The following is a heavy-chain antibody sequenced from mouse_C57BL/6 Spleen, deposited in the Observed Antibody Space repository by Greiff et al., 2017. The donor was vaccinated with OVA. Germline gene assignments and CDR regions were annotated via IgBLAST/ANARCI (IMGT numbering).Heavy chain of an antibody. J-gene: IGHJ2*01. CDR3: ARRDYGSSYVFDY. Sequence: QVQLQQSGAELVRPGASVKLSCKASGYTFTDYYINWVKQRPGQGLEWIARIYPGSGNTYYNEKFKGKATLTAEKSSSTAYMQLSSLTSEDSAVYFCARRDYGSSYVFDYWGQGTTLTVSS. CDR2: IYPGSGNT. D-gene: IGHD1-1*01. CDR1: GYTFTDYY. V-gene: IGHV1-76*01.